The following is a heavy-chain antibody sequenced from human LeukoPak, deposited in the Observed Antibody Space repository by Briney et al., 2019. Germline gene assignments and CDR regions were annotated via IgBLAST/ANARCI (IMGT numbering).Heavy chain of an antibody. V-gene: IGHV3-30-3*01. D-gene: IGHD6-6*01. CDR2: ISYDGSNQ. CDR3: ARDQYSSSGGLSDY. J-gene: IGHJ4*02. Sequence: PGRSLRLSCAASGFTFSSYAMHWVRQAPGKGLEWVAVISYDGSNQYYADSVKGRFTISRDNPKNTLYLQMNSLRAEDTAVYYCARDQYSSSGGLSDYWGQGTLVTVSS. CDR1: GFTFSSYA.